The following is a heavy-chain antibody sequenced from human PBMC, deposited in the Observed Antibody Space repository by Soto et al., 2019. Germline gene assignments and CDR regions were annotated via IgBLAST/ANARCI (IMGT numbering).Heavy chain of an antibody. Sequence: QVQLVQSGAEVKKPGASVKVSCKASGYTFTNYGISWVRQAPGQGLEWMGWISAYNGNTNYAQKLQGRVTMTTDTSTNTAYMELRNLTSDDTAVYYCASECYYFDFWGHGTLVTVSS. CDR1: GYTFTNYG. CDR2: ISAYNGNT. V-gene: IGHV1-18*01. CDR3: ASECYYFDF. J-gene: IGHJ4*01.